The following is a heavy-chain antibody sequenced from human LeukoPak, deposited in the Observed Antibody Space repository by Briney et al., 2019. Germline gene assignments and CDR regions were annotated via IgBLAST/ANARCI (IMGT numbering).Heavy chain of an antibody. CDR3: VRDLGGRSGH. V-gene: IGHV3-74*01. D-gene: IGHD1-26*01. CDR1: GFTFSSNW. Sequence: GGSLRLSCAASGFTFSSNWMHWVRQAPGKGLVWVSRINEDGSTSNYADSVKGRSTIFRDNAKNTLYLQMNSLRAEDTAVYYCVRDLGGRSGHWGQGTLVTVSS. CDR2: INEDGSTS. J-gene: IGHJ4*02.